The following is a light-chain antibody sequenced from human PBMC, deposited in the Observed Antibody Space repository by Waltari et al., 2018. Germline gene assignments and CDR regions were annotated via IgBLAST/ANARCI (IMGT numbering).Light chain of an antibody. CDR1: PSVLYSSNNKNY. V-gene: IGKV4-1*01. J-gene: IGKJ5*01. CDR3: QQYYSTPLVT. Sequence: DIVMTQSPDSLAVSLGERATINCKSSPSVLYSSNNKNYLAWYHKKPGQPPKLLIYWASTRESGVPDRFSGSGSGTDFTLTISSLQAEDVAVYYCQQYYSTPLVTFGQGTRLEIK. CDR2: WAS.